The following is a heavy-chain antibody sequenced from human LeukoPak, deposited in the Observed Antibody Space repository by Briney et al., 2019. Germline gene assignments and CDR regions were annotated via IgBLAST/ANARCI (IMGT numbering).Heavy chain of an antibody. V-gene: IGHV3-30*04. CDR1: GFTFSSYA. D-gene: IGHD6-13*01. CDR3: ARVRRQQLVYWFDP. CDR2: ISYDGSNK. Sequence: GGSLRLSCAASGFTFSSYAMHWVRQAPGKGLEWVAVISYDGSNKYYADSVKGRFTISRDNSKNTLYLQMNSLRAEDTAVYYCARVRRQQLVYWFDPWGQGTLVTVSS. J-gene: IGHJ5*02.